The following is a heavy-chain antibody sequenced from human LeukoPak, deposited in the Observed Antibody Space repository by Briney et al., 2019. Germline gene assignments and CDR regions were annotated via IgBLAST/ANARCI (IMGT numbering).Heavy chain of an antibody. Sequence: PGGSLRLSCAASGFSFSTYGMHWVRQAPGQGPNWVAVISGDGSNEYYADSVKGRFTISRDNSKNTLYLQMNSLRAEDTAVYYCAREMGTPGDYWGQGTLVTVSS. D-gene: IGHD1-1*01. CDR3: AREMGTPGDY. V-gene: IGHV3-33*08. CDR1: GFSFSTYG. J-gene: IGHJ4*02. CDR2: ISGDGSNE.